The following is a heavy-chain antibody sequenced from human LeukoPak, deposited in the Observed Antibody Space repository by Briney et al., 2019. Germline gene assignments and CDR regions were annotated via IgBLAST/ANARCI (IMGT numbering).Heavy chain of an antibody. CDR3: ARDLRDSGGWFFDY. Sequence: AGRSLRLSCAASGFTFSTYVMHWVRQAPGKGLEWVSVIAHDGGNKYYAESVKGRFTISRDNSKNTLYLQMNSLRAEDTAVYYCARDLRDSGGWFFDYWGQGTLVTVSS. J-gene: IGHJ4*02. CDR1: GFTFSTYV. D-gene: IGHD2-15*01. CDR2: IAHDGGNK. V-gene: IGHV3-30*03.